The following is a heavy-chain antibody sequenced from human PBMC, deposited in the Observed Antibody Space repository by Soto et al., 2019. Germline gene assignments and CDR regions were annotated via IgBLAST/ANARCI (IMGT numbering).Heavy chain of an antibody. D-gene: IGHD3-10*01. J-gene: IGHJ4*02. CDR2: ISWNSGSI. V-gene: IGHV3-9*01. CDR3: AKAPPGNYFDY. CDR1: GFTFDDYA. Sequence: EVQLVESGGGLVQPGRSLRLSCAASGFTFDDYAMHWVRQAPGKGLEWVSGISWNSGSIGYADSVKGRFTISRDNAKNSLYLQMNSLRAEDTALYYCAKAPPGNYFDYWGQGTMVTVSS.